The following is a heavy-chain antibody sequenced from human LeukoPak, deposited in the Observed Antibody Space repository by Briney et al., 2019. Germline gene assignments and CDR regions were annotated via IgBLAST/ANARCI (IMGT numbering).Heavy chain of an antibody. CDR3: ARHVKSYYDSSGYTGDYMDV. Sequence: GESLKISYKGSGYSFTSYWIGWVRQMPGKGLEWMGIIYPGDSDTRYSPSFQGQVTISADKSISTAYLQWSSLKASDTAMYYCARHVKSYYDSSGYTGDYMDVWGKGTTVTVPS. CDR2: IYPGDSDT. V-gene: IGHV5-51*01. CDR1: GYSFTSYW. D-gene: IGHD3-22*01. J-gene: IGHJ6*03.